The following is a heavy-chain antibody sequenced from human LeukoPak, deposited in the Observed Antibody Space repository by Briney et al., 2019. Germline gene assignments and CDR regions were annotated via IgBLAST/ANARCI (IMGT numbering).Heavy chain of an antibody. V-gene: IGHV4-39*07. CDR1: GGSISSSSYY. D-gene: IGHD3-10*01. CDR3: AGGITMVRGVNWSWFDP. J-gene: IGHJ5*02. Sequence: SETPSLTCTVSGGSISSSSYYWGWIRQPPGKGLGGVGSIYYSGSTYYNPSLKSRVTISVDTSKNQFSLKLSSVTAADTAVYYCAGGITMVRGVNWSWFDPWGQGTLVTVSS. CDR2: IYYSGST.